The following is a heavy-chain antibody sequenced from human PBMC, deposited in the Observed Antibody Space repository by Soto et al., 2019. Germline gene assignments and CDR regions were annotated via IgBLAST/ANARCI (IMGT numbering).Heavy chain of an antibody. J-gene: IGHJ6*02. V-gene: IGHV3-30-3*01. CDR1: GFTFSSYA. CDR3: APRAEWLLDLLPGMDV. Sequence: QVQLVESGGGVVQPGRSLRLSCAASGFTFSSYAMHWVRQAPGKGLEWVAVISYDGSNKYYADSVKGRFTISRDNSKNTLYLQMNSLRAEDTAVYYCAPRAEWLLDLLPGMDVWGQGTTVTVSS. D-gene: IGHD3-3*01. CDR2: ISYDGSNK.